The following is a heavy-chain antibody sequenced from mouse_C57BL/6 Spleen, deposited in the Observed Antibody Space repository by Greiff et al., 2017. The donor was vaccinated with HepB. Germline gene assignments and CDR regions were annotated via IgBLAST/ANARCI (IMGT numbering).Heavy chain of an antibody. D-gene: IGHD1-1*01. CDR2: IDPETGGT. V-gene: IGHV1-15*01. CDR3: TRSPNYYGSSYWWYLDV. CDR1: GYTFTDYE. Sequence: VQLQQSGAELVRPGASVTLSCKASGYTFTDYEMHWVKQTPVHGLEWIGAIDPETGGTAYNQKFKGKAILTADKSSSTAYMELRSLTSEDSAVYYWTRSPNYYGSSYWWYLDVWGRGTTVTVSS. J-gene: IGHJ1*03.